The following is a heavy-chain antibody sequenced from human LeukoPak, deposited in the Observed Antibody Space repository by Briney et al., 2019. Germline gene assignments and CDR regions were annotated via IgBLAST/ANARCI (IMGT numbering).Heavy chain of an antibody. V-gene: IGHV3-7*01. D-gene: IGHD2-2*01. CDR3: ARVLCSSTSCYPGADDAFDI. Sequence: GGSLRLSCAASGFTFSDHYMDWVRQAPGKGLEWVAHIKQDGSEKYYVDSVKGRFTISRDNAKISLYLQINSLRAEDTAVYYCARVLCSSTSCYPGADDAFDIWGQGTMVTVSS. CDR1: GFTFSDHY. CDR2: IKQDGSEK. J-gene: IGHJ3*02.